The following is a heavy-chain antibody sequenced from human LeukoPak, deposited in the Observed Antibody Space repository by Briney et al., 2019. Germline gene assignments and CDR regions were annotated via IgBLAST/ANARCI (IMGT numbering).Heavy chain of an antibody. CDR1: GFTFSSYS. V-gene: IGHV3-21*01. D-gene: IGHD2-2*01. J-gene: IGHJ4*02. Sequence: GGSLRLSCAASGFTFSSYSMNWVRQAPGKGLEWFSSISSSSSYIYYADSVKGRFTISRDNAKNSLYLQMNSLRAEDTAVYYCARADCSSTSCYADFVYWGQGTLVTVSS. CDR2: ISSSSSYI. CDR3: ARADCSSTSCYADFVY.